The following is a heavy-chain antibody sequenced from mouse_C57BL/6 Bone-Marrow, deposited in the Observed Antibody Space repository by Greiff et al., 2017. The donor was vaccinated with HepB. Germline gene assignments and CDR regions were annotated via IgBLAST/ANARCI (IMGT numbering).Heavy chain of an antibody. Sequence: EVQVVDSGGGLVQPGESLKLSCESNEYEFPSHDMSWVRKTPEKRLVLVAAINSDGGSTYYPDTMERRFIISRDNTKKTLYLQMSSLRSEDTALYYCARRQLRLRMDYWGQGTTLTVSS. CDR3: ARRQLRLRMDY. CDR1: EYEFPSHD. J-gene: IGHJ2*01. CDR2: INSDGGST. V-gene: IGHV5-2*01. D-gene: IGHD3-2*02.